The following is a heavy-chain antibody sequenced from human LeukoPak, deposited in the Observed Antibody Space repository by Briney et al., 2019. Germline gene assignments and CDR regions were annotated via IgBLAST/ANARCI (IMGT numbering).Heavy chain of an antibody. CDR2: INPNIGDA. D-gene: IGHD2-21*02. CDR3: ARMDLDGGDSIGFDS. Sequence: VASVKVSRKASGYTFTGFFMHWVRQAPGQGLEWMGWINPNIGDAYYAQKFQGRVTMTRDRSINTAYMELSRLTSDDTAVYYCARMDLDGGDSIGFDSWGQGTLVTVSS. V-gene: IGHV1-2*02. J-gene: IGHJ5*01. CDR1: GYTFTGFF.